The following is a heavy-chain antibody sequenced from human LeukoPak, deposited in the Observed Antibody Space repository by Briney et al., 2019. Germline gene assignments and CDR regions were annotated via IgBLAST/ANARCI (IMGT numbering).Heavy chain of an antibody. CDR3: ARQGSPVVIVQPWYFDL. V-gene: IGHV4-39*01. Sequence: PSETLSLTCTVSGDSISSSSYYWGWIRQPPGKGLEWIGCIYYSGSTYYNPSLKSRVTISVDTSKNQFSLKLSSVTAADTAVYYCARQGSPVVIVQPWYFDLWGRGTLVTVSS. CDR1: GDSISSSSYY. D-gene: IGHD3-22*01. J-gene: IGHJ2*01. CDR2: IYYSGST.